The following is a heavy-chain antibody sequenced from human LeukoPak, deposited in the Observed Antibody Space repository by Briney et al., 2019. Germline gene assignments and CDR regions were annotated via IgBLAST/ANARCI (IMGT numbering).Heavy chain of an antibody. CDR2: INPSGGST. J-gene: IGHJ4*02. Sequence: ASVKVSCKASGYTFTSYYMHWVRQAPGQGLEWMGIINPSGGSTSYAQKFQGRVTMTRDTSTSTVYMELSSLRSEDTAVYYCARSRSLRYFDWLLSYCGQGTLVTVSS. D-gene: IGHD3-9*01. CDR1: GYTFTSYY. CDR3: ARSRSLRYFDWLLSY. V-gene: IGHV1-46*01.